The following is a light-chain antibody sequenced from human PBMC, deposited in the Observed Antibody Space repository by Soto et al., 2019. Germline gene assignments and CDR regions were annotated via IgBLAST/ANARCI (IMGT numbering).Light chain of an antibody. Sequence: EIVLTQSPGTLSLSPGERATLSCRASQSVDNSLVWYQQKPGQAPRLLIYDASTRATGTPDRFSGSGSGTDFTLPISRLEPEDFAVYSCQQYGGPPRTFGQGTKVEI. J-gene: IGKJ1*01. CDR1: QSVDNS. CDR3: QQYGGPPRT. CDR2: DAS. V-gene: IGKV3-20*01.